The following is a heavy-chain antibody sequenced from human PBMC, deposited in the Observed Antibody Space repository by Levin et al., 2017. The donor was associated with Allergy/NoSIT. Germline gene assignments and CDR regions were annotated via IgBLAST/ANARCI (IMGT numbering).Heavy chain of an antibody. J-gene: IGHJ4*02. CDR2: ISSSSSTI. CDR3: ASSQGPFDY. CDR1: GFTFSSYN. Sequence: GESLKISCAASGFTFSSYNMNWVRQAPGKGLEWVSHISSSSSTIYYADSVKGRFTISRDNAKLSLYLQMNSLRAEDTAVYYCASSQGPFDYWGQGTLVTVSS. V-gene: IGHV3-48*01.